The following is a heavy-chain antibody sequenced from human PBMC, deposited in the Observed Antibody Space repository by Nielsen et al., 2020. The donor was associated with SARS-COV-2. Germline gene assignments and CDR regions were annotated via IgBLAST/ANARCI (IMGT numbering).Heavy chain of an antibody. J-gene: IGHJ4*02. V-gene: IGHV3-33*08. CDR3: ARGIIAHSSGFYFDY. D-gene: IGHD3-22*01. Sequence: GESLKISCAASGFTFSNYGMHWVRQVAGKGLEWVAIVSRDGSDTFYVDSMKGRFTISRDNSKNTLYLQMNSLRAEDTAAYYCARGIIAHSSGFYFDYWGQGTLVTVSS. CDR2: VSRDGSDT. CDR1: GFTFSNYG.